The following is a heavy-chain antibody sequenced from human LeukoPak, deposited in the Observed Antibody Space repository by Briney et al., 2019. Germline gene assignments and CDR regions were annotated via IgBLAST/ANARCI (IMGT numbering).Heavy chain of an antibody. D-gene: IGHD3-16*02. Sequence: SVKVSCKASGGTFSSYAISWVRQAPGQGLEWMGGIIPIFGTANYAQKFQGRVTITADESTSTAYMELSSLRSEDTAVYYCARAHYDYVWGSYRRGYWFDPWGQGTLVTVSS. V-gene: IGHV1-69*13. CDR1: GGTFSSYA. J-gene: IGHJ5*02. CDR3: ARAHYDYVWGSYRRGYWFDP. CDR2: IIPIFGTA.